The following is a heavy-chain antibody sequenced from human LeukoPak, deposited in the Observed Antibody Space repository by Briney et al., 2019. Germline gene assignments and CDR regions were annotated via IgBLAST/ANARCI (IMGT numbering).Heavy chain of an antibody. Sequence: GGSLRLSCAASGFTFSIYGMHWVRQAPGKGLEWVAVISYDGSNKYYADSVKGRFTISRDNSKNTLYLQMNSLRAEDTAVYYCAKVWTFYGSGSYYNHNPSDYWGQGTLVTVSS. V-gene: IGHV3-30*18. CDR1: GFTFSIYG. J-gene: IGHJ4*02. D-gene: IGHD3-10*01. CDR2: ISYDGSNK. CDR3: AKVWTFYGSGSYYNHNPSDY.